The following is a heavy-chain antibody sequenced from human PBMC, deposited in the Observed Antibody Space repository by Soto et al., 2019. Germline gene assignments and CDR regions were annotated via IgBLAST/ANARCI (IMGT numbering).Heavy chain of an antibody. CDR1: GDSISFATYY. CDR3: ARHPSFYYYIDV. V-gene: IGHV4-39*01. CDR2: MYSGGST. Sequence: QLQVQESGPGLVKPSETLSLTCTVSGDSISFATYYWAWIRQSPGKGLEWIGTMYSGGSTFYNPSLKSGVTISVDTSRNQFSLTVRSVTAADTAVYYCARHPSFYYYIDVWGAGTTVTVSS. J-gene: IGHJ6*03.